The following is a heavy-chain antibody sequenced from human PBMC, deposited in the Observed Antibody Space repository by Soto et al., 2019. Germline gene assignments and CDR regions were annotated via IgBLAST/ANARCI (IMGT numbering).Heavy chain of an antibody. CDR3: ARAPRRDGYNMFSDV. V-gene: IGHV1-3*01. Sequence: ASVKVSCKASGYTFTSYAMHWVRQAPGQRLEWMGWINAGNGNTKYSQKFQGRVTMTRDTSTSTVYMELSSLRSEDTAVYYCARAPRRDGYNMFSDVWGQGTTVTVSS. CDR2: INAGNGNT. CDR1: GYTFTSYA. D-gene: IGHD5-12*01. J-gene: IGHJ6*02.